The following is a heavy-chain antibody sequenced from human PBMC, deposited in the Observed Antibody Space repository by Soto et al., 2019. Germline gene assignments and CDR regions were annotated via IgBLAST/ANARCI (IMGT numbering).Heavy chain of an antibody. Sequence: ASVKVSCKGCGYCFTSLEIHCLRKTAGQGLEWIGWMEPSTGRTGYAQKFQGRVTTTRDTSINTAYMELTTLTSDATALSHWARGVSPGVDYWG. J-gene: IGHJ4*01. CDR1: GYCFTSLE. D-gene: IGHD1-26*01. V-gene: IGHV1-8*01. CDR2: MEPSTGRT. CDR3: ARGVSPGVDY.